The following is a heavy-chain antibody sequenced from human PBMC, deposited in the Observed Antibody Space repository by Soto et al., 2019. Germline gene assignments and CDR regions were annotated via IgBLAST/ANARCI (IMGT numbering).Heavy chain of an antibody. CDR3: ASEENGDKFDY. J-gene: IGHJ4*02. V-gene: IGHV4-39*01. CDR2: IYYSGRT. CDR1: GGSISSSTYY. Sequence: PSETLSLTCTVSGGSISSSTYYWAWIRQPPWKWLEWIWSIYYSGRTYYNPSLKSRVTISVDTSKNQFSLKLSSLTAADTAVYYCASEENGDKFDYWGQGTLVTVSS. D-gene: IGHD4-17*01.